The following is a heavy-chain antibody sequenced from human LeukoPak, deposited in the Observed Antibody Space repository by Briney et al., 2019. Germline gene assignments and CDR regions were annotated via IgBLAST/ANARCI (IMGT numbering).Heavy chain of an antibody. CDR2: IGYDGSNK. Sequence: AGGSLRLSCAASGFTFSDYYMSWIRQAPGKGLEWVAFIGYDGSNKYYADSVKGRFTISRDNSKNTLYLQMNSLRAEDTAVYYCAKDRGIAVAAPYFDYWGQGTLVTVSS. D-gene: IGHD6-19*01. CDR3: AKDRGIAVAAPYFDY. V-gene: IGHV3-30*02. CDR1: GFTFSDYY. J-gene: IGHJ4*02.